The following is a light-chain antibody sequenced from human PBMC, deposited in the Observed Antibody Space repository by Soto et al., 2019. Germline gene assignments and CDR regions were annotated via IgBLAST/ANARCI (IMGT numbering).Light chain of an antibody. CDR3: QQYGSFPWT. CDR1: QSVSSSY. J-gene: IGKJ1*01. Sequence: IVLTQSPCTLSLSPGERATLSCRASQSVSSSYLAWYQQKPGQAPRLLIYGASSRATVIPDRFSGSGSGTDFTLTISILEPADFAVYCCQQYGSFPWTFGQGTKVEIK. CDR2: GAS. V-gene: IGKV3-20*01.